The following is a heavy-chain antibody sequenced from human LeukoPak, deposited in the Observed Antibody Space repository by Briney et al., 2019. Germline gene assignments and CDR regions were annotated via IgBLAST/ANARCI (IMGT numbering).Heavy chain of an antibody. V-gene: IGHV4-59*08. D-gene: IGHD6-13*01. CDR3: ARHPNRVQQLVTYYFDY. CDR1: AGSITNYY. Sequence: SETLSLTCTVSAGSITNYYWSWIRQPPGKGLGWIGYIYYTGSTNYNPSLKSRVTISVDTSKNQFSLKLSSVTAADTAVYYCARHPNRVQQLVTYYFDYWGQGTLVTVSS. CDR2: IYYTGST. J-gene: IGHJ4*02.